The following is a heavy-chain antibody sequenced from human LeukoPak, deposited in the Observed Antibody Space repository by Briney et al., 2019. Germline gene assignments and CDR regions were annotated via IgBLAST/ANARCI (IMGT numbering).Heavy chain of an antibody. CDR1: GFTVSSNY. CDR3: ARGYCSSTSCSSFDY. J-gene: IGHJ4*02. Sequence: GGSLRLSCAASGFTVSSNYMSWVRQAPGKGLEWVSVIYSGGSTYYADSVKGRFTIPRDNSKNTLYLQMNSLRAEDTAVYYCARGYCSSTSCSSFDYWGQGTLVTVSS. V-gene: IGHV3-66*01. D-gene: IGHD2-2*01. CDR2: IYSGGST.